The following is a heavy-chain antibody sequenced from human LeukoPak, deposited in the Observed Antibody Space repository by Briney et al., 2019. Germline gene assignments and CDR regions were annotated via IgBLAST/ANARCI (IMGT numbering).Heavy chain of an antibody. D-gene: IGHD3-10*01. CDR2: IYYSGRT. V-gene: IGHV4-34*01. Sequence: SETLSLTCAVYGGSFSGYYWSWIRQPPGKGLEWIGSIYYSGRTFYNPSLKSRVTISVDTSKNQFSLKLNSVTAADTAVYYCASRGTRGVIEYWGQGTLVSVSS. J-gene: IGHJ4*02. CDR1: GGSFSGYY. CDR3: ASRGTRGVIEY.